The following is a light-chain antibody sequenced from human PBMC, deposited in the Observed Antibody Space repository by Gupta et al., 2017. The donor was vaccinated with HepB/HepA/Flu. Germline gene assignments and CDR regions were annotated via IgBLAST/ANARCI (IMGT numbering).Light chain of an antibody. CDR3: QQRSNWPPIT. CDR2: DAS. CDR1: QSVSSY. Sequence: EIVLTHSPATLSLSPGERATLSCRDSQSVSSYLAWYQQKPGQAPRLLIYDASNRDTGIPARFSGSGSGADFTLTISSREPEDFAVYYCQQRSNWPPITFGQGTRLEIK. J-gene: IGKJ5*01. V-gene: IGKV3-11*01.